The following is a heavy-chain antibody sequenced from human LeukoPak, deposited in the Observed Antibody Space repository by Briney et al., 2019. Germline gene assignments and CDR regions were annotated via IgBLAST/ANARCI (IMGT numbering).Heavy chain of an antibody. J-gene: IGHJ4*02. CDR2: ISVTSDSM. Sequence: GGSLRLSCAASGFTFSSFEMNWVRQAPGKGLEWVSYISVTSDSMQYADSVEGRFTISRDNAKNSLYLQMNSLRTEDTAVYFCARGFLDFDSWGQGTLVIVSS. V-gene: IGHV3-48*03. CDR1: GFTFSSFE. CDR3: ARGFLDFDS. D-gene: IGHD3-3*01.